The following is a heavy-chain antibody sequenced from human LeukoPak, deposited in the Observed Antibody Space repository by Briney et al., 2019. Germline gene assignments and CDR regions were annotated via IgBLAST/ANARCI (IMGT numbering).Heavy chain of an antibody. CDR1: GLTFSSYE. Sequence: PGGSLRLSCAASGLTFSSYEMNWVRQAPGKGLEWVSYISSSGSTIYYADSVKGRFTISRDNAKNSLYLQMNSLRAEDTAVYYCARASYYGENWFDPWGQGTLVTVSS. CDR3: ARASYYGENWFDP. CDR2: ISSSGSTI. V-gene: IGHV3-48*03. J-gene: IGHJ5*02. D-gene: IGHD3-10*01.